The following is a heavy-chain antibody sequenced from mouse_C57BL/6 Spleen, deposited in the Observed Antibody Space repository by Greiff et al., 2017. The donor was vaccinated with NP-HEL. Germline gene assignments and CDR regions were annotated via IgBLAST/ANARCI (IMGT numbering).Heavy chain of an antibody. J-gene: IGHJ2*01. CDR3: ARRTTVDYFDY. Sequence: VKLVESGPELVKPGASVKISCKASGYAFSSSWMNWVKQRPGKGLEWIGRLYPGDGDTNYNGKFKGKATLTADKSSSTAYMQLSSLTSEDSAVYFCARRTTVDYFDYWGQGTTRTVSS. D-gene: IGHD1-1*01. CDR2: LYPGDGDT. V-gene: IGHV1-82*01. CDR1: GYAFSSSW.